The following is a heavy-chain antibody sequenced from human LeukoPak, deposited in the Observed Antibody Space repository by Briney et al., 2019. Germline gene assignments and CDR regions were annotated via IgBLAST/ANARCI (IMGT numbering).Heavy chain of an antibody. D-gene: IGHD2-2*01. V-gene: IGHV1-2*02. J-gene: IGHJ4*02. Sequence: GASVKVSCKASGYTFTDYYMHWVRQAPGQGFEWMGWINPNDGDTNYAQKFQGRVTMTGDTSISTAHMEVSRLRSDETAVYYCARANFLYCSSTTCLFDYWGQGTLVTVSS. CDR2: INPNDGDT. CDR3: ARANFLYCSSTTCLFDY. CDR1: GYTFTDYY.